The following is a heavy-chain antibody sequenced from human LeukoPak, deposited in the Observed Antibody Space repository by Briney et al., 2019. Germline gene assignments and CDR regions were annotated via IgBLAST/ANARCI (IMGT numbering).Heavy chain of an antibody. Sequence: GGSLRLSCAASGFTFSSYWMSWVRQAPGKGLEWVANIKQDGSEKYYVDSVKGRFTISRDNAKNSLYLQMNSLRAEDTAVYYCARAYGDYEFYYFDYWGQGTLVTVSS. CDR3: ARAYGDYEFYYFDY. CDR1: GFTFSSYW. J-gene: IGHJ4*02. V-gene: IGHV3-7*01. D-gene: IGHD4-17*01. CDR2: IKQDGSEK.